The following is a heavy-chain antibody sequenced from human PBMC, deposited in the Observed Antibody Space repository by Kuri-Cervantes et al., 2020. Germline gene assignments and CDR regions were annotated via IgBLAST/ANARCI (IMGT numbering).Heavy chain of an antibody. CDR2: NSGSGGRI. CDR1: GSTFSSYA. V-gene: IGHV3-23*01. D-gene: IGHD6-13*01. J-gene: IGHJ6*03. Sequence: GESLKISCAASGSTFSSYAMSWVRQAPGKGLEWVSANSGSGGRIYYADSVKDRFTISSYNSKNTLYLQMNSLRAEYAAVYYCAKVAAAGNYYYYYMDVWGKGTTVTVSS. CDR3: AKVAAAGNYYYYYMDV.